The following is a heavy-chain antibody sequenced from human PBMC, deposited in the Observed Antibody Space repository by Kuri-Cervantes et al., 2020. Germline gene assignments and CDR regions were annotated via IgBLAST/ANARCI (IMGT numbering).Heavy chain of an antibody. V-gene: IGHV3-66*01. CDR2: IYSGGST. CDR1: GGSISSSSYY. J-gene: IGHJ4*02. D-gene: IGHD3-16*02. CDR3: ANGGYDYVWGSYRW. Sequence: GESLKISCTVSGGSISSSSYYWGWIRQPPGKGLEWVSIIYSGGSTYYADSVKGRFTISRDNSKNTLYLQMNSLRAEDTAVYYCANGGYDYVWGSYRWWGQGTLVTVSS.